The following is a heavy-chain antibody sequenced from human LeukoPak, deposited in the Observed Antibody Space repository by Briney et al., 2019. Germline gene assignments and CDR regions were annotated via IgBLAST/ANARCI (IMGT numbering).Heavy chain of an antibody. V-gene: IGHV4-39*07. CDR2: IYYSGST. D-gene: IGHD6-13*01. J-gene: IGHJ4*02. CDR3: ARARRLAAAGHAPFDS. Sequence: PSETLSLTCTVSGGSISSSSYYWGWIRQPPGKGLEWIGSIYYSGSTNYNPSLKSRVTISVDTSKNQFSLKLSSVTAADTAVYYCARARRLAAAGHAPFDSWGQGTLVTVSS. CDR1: GGSISSSSYY.